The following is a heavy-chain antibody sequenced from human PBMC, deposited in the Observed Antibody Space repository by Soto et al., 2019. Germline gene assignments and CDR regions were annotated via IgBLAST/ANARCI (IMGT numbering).Heavy chain of an antibody. J-gene: IGHJ4*02. CDR2: ISYDGSNK. CDR3: AGEVVAASTSSLVQDY. CDR1: GFTFSSYA. D-gene: IGHD2-15*01. Sequence: PGGSLRLSCAASGFTFSSYAMHWVRQAPGKGLEWVAVISYDGSNKYYADSVKGRFTISRDNSKNTLYLQMNSLRAEDTAVYYCAGEVVAASTSSLVQDYWGQGTLVTVSS. V-gene: IGHV3-30-3*01.